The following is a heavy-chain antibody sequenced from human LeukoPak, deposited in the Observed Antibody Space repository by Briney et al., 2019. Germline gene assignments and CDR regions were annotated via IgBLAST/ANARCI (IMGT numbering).Heavy chain of an antibody. CDR1: GFTFSSYG. D-gene: IGHD1-26*01. Sequence: GGSLRLSCAASGFTFSSYGMSWVRQAPGKGLEWVSAISGSGGSTYYADSVKGWFTISRDNSKNTLYLQMNSLRAEDTAVYYCAKDRRHRVGYWGQGTLVTVSS. CDR2: ISGSGGST. J-gene: IGHJ4*02. V-gene: IGHV3-23*01. CDR3: AKDRRHRVGY.